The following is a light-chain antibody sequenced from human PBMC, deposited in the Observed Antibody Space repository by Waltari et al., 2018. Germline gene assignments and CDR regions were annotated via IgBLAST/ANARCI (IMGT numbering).Light chain of an antibody. J-gene: IGKJ1*01. CDR1: QSVSRA. V-gene: IGKV3-20*01. CDR2: GAS. Sequence: EIVLTQSPGRLSSSPGERVTLSCRARQSVSRALAWYQQKPGQAPRLLIFGASNMATGIPDRFSGSGSETDFTLTISRLEPEDFAVYYCQHYVRLPATFGRGTKVEIK. CDR3: QHYVRLPAT.